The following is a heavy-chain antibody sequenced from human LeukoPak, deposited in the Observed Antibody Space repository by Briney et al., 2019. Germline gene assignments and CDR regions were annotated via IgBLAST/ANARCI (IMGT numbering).Heavy chain of an antibody. CDR1: GFTYSSYA. CDR2: ISGSGGRT. V-gene: IGHV3-23*01. D-gene: IGHD2-8*01. CDR3: AKASQYCTNGVCYDYYYYGMDV. J-gene: IGHJ6*02. Sequence: PGGSLRLSCAASGFTYSSYAMSWVRQAPGKGLEWVSTISGSGGRTYYADSVKGRFTISRGNSKNTLYLQMNSLRAEDTAVYYCAKASQYCTNGVCYDYYYYGMDVWSQGTTVTVSS.